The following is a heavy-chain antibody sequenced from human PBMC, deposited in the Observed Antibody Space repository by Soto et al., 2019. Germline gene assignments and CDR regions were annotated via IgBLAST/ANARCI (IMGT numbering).Heavy chain of an antibody. CDR2: IYYSGNA. CDR3: ARHKDTSSRYLLPDF. Sequence: PSETLSLTCSVSGYSVSSSDYYWGWIRQPPGKGLEWIGSIYYSGNAYYNPSLKSRVAVSVDTSKNQFSLKVTSVTATDTAVYYCARHKDTSSRYLLPDFWGQGTLVTVSS. V-gene: IGHV4-39*01. D-gene: IGHD6-13*01. CDR1: GYSVSSSDYY. J-gene: IGHJ4*02.